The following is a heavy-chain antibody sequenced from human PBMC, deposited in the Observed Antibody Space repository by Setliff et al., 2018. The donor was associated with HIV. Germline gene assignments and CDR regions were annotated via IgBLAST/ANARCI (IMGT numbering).Heavy chain of an antibody. J-gene: IGHJ3*01. V-gene: IGHV1-45*02. CDR2: FTPFNDNT. CDR1: GHSLSELT. Sequence: ASVKVSCKVIGHSLSELTVHWVRQAPGKGLEWMGWFTPFNDNTNYAQKYRGRISITRDRSMSTAYMELSSLRSEDTGMYYCARSSRANEAFDVWGQGTMVTVSS. CDR3: ARSSRANEAFDV.